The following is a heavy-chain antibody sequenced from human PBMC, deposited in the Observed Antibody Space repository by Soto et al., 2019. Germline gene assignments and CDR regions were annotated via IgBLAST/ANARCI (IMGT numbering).Heavy chain of an antibody. V-gene: IGHV4-31*03. D-gene: IGHD3-22*01. CDR2: IYYSGST. Sequence: SETLSLTCSVSGGSISSGGYYWSWVRQYPGKGLEWIGSIYYSGSTSYNPSLKSRISISIDTSKNHFSLKPSSVTAADTAFYYCAGVPDSSGYPFDLWGQGTLVTVSS. J-gene: IGHJ4*02. CDR3: AGVPDSSGYPFDL. CDR1: GGSISSGGYY.